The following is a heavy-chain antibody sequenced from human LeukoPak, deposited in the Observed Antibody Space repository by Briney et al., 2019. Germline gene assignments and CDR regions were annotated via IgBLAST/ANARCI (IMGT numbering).Heavy chain of an antibody. CDR3: ARAGIPHVMDV. CDR2: MNPNGGNT. CDR1: GYTFTSYD. D-gene: IGHD1-14*01. Sequence: ASVKVSCRASGYTFTSYDINWVRQATGQGLEWMGWMNPNGGNTGYAQKFQGRATMTRNTSISTAYMKLSSLRSEDTAVYYWARAGIPHVMDVWGQGTTVTVSS. J-gene: IGHJ6*02. V-gene: IGHV1-8*01.